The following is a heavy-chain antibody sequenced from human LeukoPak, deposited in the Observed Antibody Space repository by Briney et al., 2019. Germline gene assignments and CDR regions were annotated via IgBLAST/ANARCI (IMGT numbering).Heavy chain of an antibody. CDR1: GYTVSVFY. J-gene: IGHJ5*02. CDR2: INPNTGGT. V-gene: IGHV1-2*02. D-gene: IGHD3-16*02. Sequence: ASVKVSCKASGYTVSVFYVHWVRQAPGQGLEWMGLINPNTGGTNYAQKFQGRVVMTMDTAISTAYLDLSRLTSDATAIYYCASSFYRQTDAWGQGSLVTVSS. CDR3: ASSFYRQTDA.